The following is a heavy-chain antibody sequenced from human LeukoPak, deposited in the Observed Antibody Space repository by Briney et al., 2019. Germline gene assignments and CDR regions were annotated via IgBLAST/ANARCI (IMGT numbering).Heavy chain of an antibody. CDR2: INAGSGNT. CDR3: ARGQYSSSWDQREFDY. D-gene: IGHD6-13*01. J-gene: IGHJ4*02. CDR1: GYTFTSYA. V-gene: IGHV1-3*01. Sequence: ASVKVSCKASGYTFTSYAMHWVRQAPGQRLEWMGWINAGSGNTKYSQKFQGRVTITRDTSASTAYMELSSLRSEDTAVYYCARGQYSSSWDQREFDYWGQGTLVTVSS.